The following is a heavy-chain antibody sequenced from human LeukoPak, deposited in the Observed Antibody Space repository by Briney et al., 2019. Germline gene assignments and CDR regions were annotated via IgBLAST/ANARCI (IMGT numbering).Heavy chain of an antibody. D-gene: IGHD5-18*01. V-gene: IGHV4-39*01. CDR2: IYYSGST. Sequence: SETLSLTCTVSGGSISSSSYYWGWIRQPPGKGLEWIGNIYYSGSTYCNPSLKGRVTISVDTSKNQFSLKLSSVTAADTAVFYCARLPTATLMFDYWGQGTLVTASS. CDR1: GGSISSSSYY. J-gene: IGHJ4*02. CDR3: ARLPTATLMFDY.